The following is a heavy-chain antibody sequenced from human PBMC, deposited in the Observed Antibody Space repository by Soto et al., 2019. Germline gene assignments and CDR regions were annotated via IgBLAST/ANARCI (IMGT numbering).Heavy chain of an antibody. D-gene: IGHD5-12*01. J-gene: IGHJ4*02. CDR2: ISWNSGSI. CDR1: GFTFDDYA. V-gene: IGHV3-9*01. CDR3: AKDSGYAGEKVFDY. Sequence: GGSLRLSCAASGFTFDDYAMHWVRQAPGKGLEWVSGISWNSGSIGYADSVKGRFTISRDNAKNSLYLQMNSLRAEDTALYYCAKDSGYAGEKVFDYWGQGTLVTVSS.